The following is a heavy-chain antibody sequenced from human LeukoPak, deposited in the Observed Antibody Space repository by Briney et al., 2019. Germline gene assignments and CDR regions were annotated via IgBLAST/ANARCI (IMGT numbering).Heavy chain of an antibody. J-gene: IGHJ4*02. Sequence: GGSLRLSCVASGFTFSSHSMNWVRQAPGKGLEWVALVWSDGNGKFYADSVKGRFTISRDNSKNTVYLQMSSLRAEDTAVYYCVSVLTVTFDSWGQGTLVTVSS. CDR2: VWSDGNGK. CDR1: GFTFSSHS. CDR3: VSVLTVTFDS. D-gene: IGHD4-17*01. V-gene: IGHV3-33*08.